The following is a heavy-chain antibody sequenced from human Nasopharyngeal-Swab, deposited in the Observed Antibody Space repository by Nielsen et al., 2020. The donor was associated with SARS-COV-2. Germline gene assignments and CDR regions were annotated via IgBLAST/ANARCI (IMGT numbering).Heavy chain of an antibody. Sequence: PGKGLEWIGEINHSGSTNYNPSLKSRVTISVDTSKNQFSLKLSSVTAADTAVYYCARPTTLGYYYGMDVWGQGTTGTVSS. J-gene: IGHJ6*02. V-gene: IGHV4-34*01. CDR3: ARPTTLGYYYGMDV. CDR2: INHSGST. D-gene: IGHD1-14*01.